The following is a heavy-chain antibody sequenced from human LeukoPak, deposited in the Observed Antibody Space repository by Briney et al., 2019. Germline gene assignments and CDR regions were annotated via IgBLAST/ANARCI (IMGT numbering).Heavy chain of an antibody. CDR2: INPNSGGT. CDR3: ARGPDYYDSSGYYDGYYYYMDV. CDR1: GYTFTGYY. Sequence: ASVKVSCKASGYTFTGYYMHWVRQAPGQGLEWMGWINPNSGGTNYAQKFQGRVTMTRDTSISTAYMELSRLRSDDTAVYYCARGPDYYDSSGYYDGYYYYMDVWGKGTTVTISS. D-gene: IGHD3-22*01. V-gene: IGHV1-2*02. J-gene: IGHJ6*03.